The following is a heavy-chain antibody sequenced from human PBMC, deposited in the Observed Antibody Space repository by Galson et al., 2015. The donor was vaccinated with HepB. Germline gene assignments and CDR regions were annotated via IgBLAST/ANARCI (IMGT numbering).Heavy chain of an antibody. J-gene: IGHJ4*02. D-gene: IGHD2-15*01. V-gene: IGHV3-23*01. CDR1: GSTFTSCD. CDR3: AKQRSTWYSPFDN. Sequence: SLRLSCAASGSTFTSCDMRWVRQAPGKGLEWVSGISGSGRNTYYADSVKDRFTISKDNSKNTLYLQMNSLRVEDTAIYYCAKQRSTWYSPFDNWGRGTLVTVSS. CDR2: ISGSGRNT.